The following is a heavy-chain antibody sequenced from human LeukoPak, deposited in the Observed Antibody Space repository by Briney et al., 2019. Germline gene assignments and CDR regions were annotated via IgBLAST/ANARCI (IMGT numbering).Heavy chain of an antibody. J-gene: IGHJ6*03. D-gene: IGHD2-21*01. CDR1: GGTFTSYA. Sequence: SVKVSCKASGGTFTSYAISWVRQAPGQGLEWIGGIIPIFATANYAQKFQGRVTITTDESTSTAYMELSSLRSEDTAVYYCASQTDYCGYHFYYYYMDVWGKGTTVTVSS. CDR2: IIPIFATA. CDR3: ASQTDYCGYHFYYYYMDV. V-gene: IGHV1-69*05.